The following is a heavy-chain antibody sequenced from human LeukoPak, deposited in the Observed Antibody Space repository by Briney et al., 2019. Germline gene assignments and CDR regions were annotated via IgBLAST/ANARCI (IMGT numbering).Heavy chain of an antibody. CDR1: GYTFTSYS. CDR3: ARDRATVTTNNFDY. CDR2: INPSGGST. J-gene: IGHJ4*02. Sequence: ASVKVSCKASGYTFTSYSMHSVRQAAGQGLDWMGIINPSGGSTSYAQKFQGRVTMTRDTSTSTVYMELSSLRSEDTAVYYCARDRATVTTNNFDYGGQGTLVTVSS. V-gene: IGHV1-46*01. D-gene: IGHD4-17*01.